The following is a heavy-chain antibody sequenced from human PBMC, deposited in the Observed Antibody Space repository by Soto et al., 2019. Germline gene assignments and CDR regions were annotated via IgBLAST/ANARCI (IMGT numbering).Heavy chain of an antibody. V-gene: IGHV1-69*13. CDR1: GGTFSSYA. Sequence: SVKVSCKASGGTFSSYAISWVRQAPGQGLEWMGGIIPIFGTANYAQKFQGRVTITADESTSTAYMELSSLRSEDTAMYYCARAKLLWFGELLYSPYYYGMDVWGQGTTVTVSS. D-gene: IGHD3-10*01. CDR2: IIPIFGTA. CDR3: ARAKLLWFGELLYSPYYYGMDV. J-gene: IGHJ6*02.